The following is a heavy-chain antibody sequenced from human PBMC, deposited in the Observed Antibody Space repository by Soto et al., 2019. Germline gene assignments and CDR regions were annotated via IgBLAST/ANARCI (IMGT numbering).Heavy chain of an antibody. J-gene: IGHJ4*02. CDR1: GFTFGGFY. V-gene: IGHV3-11*01. CDR3: GRDTYYDGSGYHSGGVDF. CDR2: ISGSGRII. D-gene: IGHD3-22*01. Sequence: GGSLRLSCAASGFTFGGFYMGWIRQAPGRGPEWVSFISGSGRIIYIADSVEGRLAISRDNTKNSQYLQMNSLKAEDTGVYYCGRDTYYDGSGYHSGGVDFWGQGTLVTVSS.